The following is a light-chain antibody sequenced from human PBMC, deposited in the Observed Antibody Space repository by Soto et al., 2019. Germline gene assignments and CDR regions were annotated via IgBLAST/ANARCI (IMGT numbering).Light chain of an antibody. CDR3: SSYADSNNVL. V-gene: IGLV2-8*01. CDR2: EVT. CDR1: STDVGGYNY. Sequence: QSALTQPPSASGSPGQSVTISCTGTSTDVGGYNYVSWYQQYPDKAPKLMIYEVTKRPSGVPDRFSGSKSGNTASLTVSGLQAEDEADYYCSSYADSNNVLFGGGTKLTVL. J-gene: IGLJ2*01.